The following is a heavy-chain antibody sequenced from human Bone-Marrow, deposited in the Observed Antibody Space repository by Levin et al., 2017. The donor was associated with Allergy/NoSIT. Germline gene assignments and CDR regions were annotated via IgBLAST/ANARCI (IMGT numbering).Heavy chain of an antibody. V-gene: IGHV1-2*04. CDR3: AREYCSSTSCAAYGMDV. J-gene: IGHJ6*02. Sequence: ASVKVSCKASGYTFTGYYMHWVRQAPGQGLEWMGWINPNSGGTNYAQKFQGWVTMTRDTSISTAYMELSRLRSDDTAVYYCAREYCSSTSCAAYGMDVWGQGTTVTVSS. CDR1: GYTFTGYY. CDR2: INPNSGGT. D-gene: IGHD2-2*01.